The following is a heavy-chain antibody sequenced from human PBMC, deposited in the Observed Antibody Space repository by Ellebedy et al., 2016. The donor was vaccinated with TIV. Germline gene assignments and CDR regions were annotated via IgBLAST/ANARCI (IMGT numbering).Heavy chain of an antibody. V-gene: IGHV4-59*12. CDR3: ARVYGGGYYFDY. CDR2: IYYSGST. CDR1: GGSISSYY. J-gene: IGHJ4*02. Sequence: SETLSLXCTVSGGSISSYYWSWIRQPPGKGLEWIGYIYYSGSTNYNPSLKSRVTISVDTSKNQFSLKLSSVTAADMAVYYCARVYGGGYYFDYWGQGTLVTVSS. D-gene: IGHD4-23*01.